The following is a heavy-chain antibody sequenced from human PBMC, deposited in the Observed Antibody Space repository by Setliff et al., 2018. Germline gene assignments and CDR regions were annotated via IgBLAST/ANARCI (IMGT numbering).Heavy chain of an antibody. J-gene: IGHJ2*01. CDR1: GGSFSDYY. CDR3: ARHHAQYYSDSSGYYYEDWYFDL. CDR2: IYYSGST. Sequence: SETLSLTCEVSGGSFSDYYWSWIRQSPGKGLEYIGYIYYSGSTNSNPSLKSRVTISVDTSKNQFSLKLSSVTAADTAVYYCARHHAQYYSDSSGYYYEDWYFDLWGRGTLVTVSS. V-gene: IGHV4-59*08. D-gene: IGHD3-22*01.